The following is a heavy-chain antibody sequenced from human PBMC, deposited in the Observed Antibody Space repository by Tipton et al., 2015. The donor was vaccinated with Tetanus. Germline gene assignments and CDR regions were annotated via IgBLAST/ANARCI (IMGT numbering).Heavy chain of an antibody. CDR3: ARGNRGSSWYL. CDR1: GGSISSYF. Sequence: TLSLTCSVSGGSISSYFWSWIRQSPGQGLEWIGLIYYSGSTSYNPSLKSRVTISVDTSKNQLSLKLTSVTAADTAVYYCARGNRGSSWYLWGQGTLVTVSS. D-gene: IGHD6-13*01. J-gene: IGHJ4*02. V-gene: IGHV4-59*01. CDR2: IYYSGST.